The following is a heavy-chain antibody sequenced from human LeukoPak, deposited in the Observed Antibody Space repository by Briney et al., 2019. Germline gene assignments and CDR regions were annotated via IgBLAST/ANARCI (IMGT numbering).Heavy chain of an antibody. V-gene: IGHV3-53*01. J-gene: IGHJ4*02. D-gene: IGHD4-11*01. CDR1: GLTVSSNY. CDR2: IYRGGST. Sequence: TGGSLRLSCAASGLTVSSNYMSWVRQAPGKGLEWVSVIYRGGSTYYADSVKGRFTISRDNSKNTLYLQMNSLRAEDTAGYYFARVGLTTRPHLRDYWGQGTLVTVSS. CDR3: ARVGLTTRPHLRDY.